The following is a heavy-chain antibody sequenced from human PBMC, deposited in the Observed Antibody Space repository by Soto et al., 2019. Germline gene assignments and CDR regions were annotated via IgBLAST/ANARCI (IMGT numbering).Heavy chain of an antibody. CDR3: TRYYYGSGSFNHDAFDI. CDR2: IRSKAYGGTT. D-gene: IGHD3-10*01. Sequence: GGSLRLSCTASGFTFGDYAMSWFRQAPGKGLEWVGFIRSKAYGGTTEYAASVKGRFTISRDDSKSIAYLQMNSLKTEDTAVYYCTRYYYGSGSFNHDAFDIWGQGTMVTVSS. V-gene: IGHV3-49*03. J-gene: IGHJ3*02. CDR1: GFTFGDYA.